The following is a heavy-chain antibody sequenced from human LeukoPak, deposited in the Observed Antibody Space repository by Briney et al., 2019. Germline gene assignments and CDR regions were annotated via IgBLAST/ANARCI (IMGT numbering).Heavy chain of an antibody. CDR3: ARGLDYGYDSGK. CDR2: ISPSGTYI. J-gene: IGHJ1*01. D-gene: IGHD4-17*01. V-gene: IGHV3-21*01. CDR1: AVTFRTYS. Sequence: GGSLSFSCAASAVTFRTYSMNWVRQTPGKGLEWVSSISPSGTYIYYADLVKGRFTISRDSAKNSLSLHMNSLRVDDTALYYCARGLDYGYDSGKWGQGNVFSVSS.